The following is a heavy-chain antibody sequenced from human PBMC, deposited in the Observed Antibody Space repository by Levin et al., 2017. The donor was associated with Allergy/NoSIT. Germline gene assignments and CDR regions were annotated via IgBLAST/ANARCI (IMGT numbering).Heavy chain of an antibody. Sequence: GESLKISCAASGFTFSSYAMSWVRQAPGKGLEWVSAISGSGGSTYYADSVKGRFTISRDNSKNTLYLQMNSLRAEDTAVYYCAKDPTYSYYYYGMDVWGQGTTVTVSS. CDR2: ISGSGGST. D-gene: IGHD2-21*01. CDR3: AKDPTYSYYYYGMDV. J-gene: IGHJ6*02. V-gene: IGHV3-23*01. CDR1: GFTFSSYA.